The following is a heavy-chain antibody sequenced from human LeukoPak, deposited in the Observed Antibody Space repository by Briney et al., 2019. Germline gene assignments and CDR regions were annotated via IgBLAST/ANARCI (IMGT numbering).Heavy chain of an antibody. CDR1: GFTFSSYA. D-gene: IGHD4-23*01. J-gene: IGHJ6*03. CDR3: SGGYYNYMDV. CDR2: ITWNSDSM. Sequence: GGSLRLSCAASGFTFSSYAMHWVRQVPGKGLEWVSGITWNSDSMGYADSVKGRFTISRDNAKNSLYLQMNSLRAEDTALYYCSGGYYNYMDVWGKGTTVTISS. V-gene: IGHV3-9*01.